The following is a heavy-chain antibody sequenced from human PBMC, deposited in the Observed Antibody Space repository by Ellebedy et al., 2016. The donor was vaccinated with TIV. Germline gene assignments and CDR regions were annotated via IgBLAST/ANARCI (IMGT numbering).Heavy chain of an antibody. Sequence: ASVKVSXXASGYTFVNYGISWVRQAPGQGLEWMGWISAKNGDTNYAQKFQGRVTMTTDTSTRTAFLELRKLRPDDMAVYYCARDDVGSVTMGIADYWGQGTLLTVSS. CDR1: GYTFVNYG. CDR3: ARDDVGSVTMGIADY. J-gene: IGHJ4*02. V-gene: IGHV1-18*03. CDR2: ISAKNGDT. D-gene: IGHD3-10*01.